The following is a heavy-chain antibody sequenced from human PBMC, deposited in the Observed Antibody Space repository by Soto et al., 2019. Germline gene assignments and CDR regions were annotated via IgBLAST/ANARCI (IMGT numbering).Heavy chain of an antibody. CDR2: IIPMFGIT. CDR1: GGIFNRYS. J-gene: IGHJ4*02. V-gene: IGHV1-69*02. CDR3: ATFYGGDCTTTTCYGDFDS. D-gene: IGHD2-2*01. Sequence: QVQLVQSGAEVKKPGSSVKVSCKASGGIFNRYSVSWVRQAPGQGLEWMGRIIPMFGITNYAQNFQGRVMITADKSTNTAYMEVNGLRSEDTALYYCATFYGGDCTTTTCYGDFDSWGQGTVVTVTS.